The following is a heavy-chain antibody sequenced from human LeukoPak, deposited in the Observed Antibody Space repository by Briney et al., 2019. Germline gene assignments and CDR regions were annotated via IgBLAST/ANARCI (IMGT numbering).Heavy chain of an antibody. CDR3: AKRTGVTELHFDH. V-gene: IGHV3-23*01. Sequence: GGSLRLSCAASGFTFSSYAMSWVRQAPGEGLEWVSAISGSGGSTYYADSVKGRFTISRDNSQNTLYQQMNSLRAEDTAVYYCAKRTGVTELHFDHWGQGTLVTVSS. CDR2: ISGSGGST. J-gene: IGHJ4*02. CDR1: GFTFSSYA. D-gene: IGHD1-7*01.